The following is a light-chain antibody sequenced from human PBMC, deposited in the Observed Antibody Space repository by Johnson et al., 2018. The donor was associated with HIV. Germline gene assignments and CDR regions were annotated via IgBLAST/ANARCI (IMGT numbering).Light chain of an antibody. CDR2: DNN. CDR1: SSNIGRNY. CDR3: GTWDSSLSAHYV. Sequence: QSILTQPPSVSAAPGQKVTISCSGSSSNIGRNYVSWYQQLPGTAPKLLIFDNNKRPSGIPDRFSGSKSGTSATLGIAGLQTGDAADYYCGTWDSSLSAHYVFGTGT. J-gene: IGLJ1*01. V-gene: IGLV1-51*01.